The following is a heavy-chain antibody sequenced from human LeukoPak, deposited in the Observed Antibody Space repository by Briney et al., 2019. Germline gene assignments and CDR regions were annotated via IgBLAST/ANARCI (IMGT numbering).Heavy chain of an antibody. D-gene: IGHD3-9*01. CDR2: INPNSGGT. J-gene: IGHJ4*02. CDR3: ARGYCDTNDCPPGAY. CDR1: GYTFTAFF. V-gene: IGHV1-2*02. Sequence: ASVKASCKASGYTFTAFFIHWVRQAPGQGLEGMGWINPNSGGTNYAQKFQGRVTLTRDTSISTVYMELTGLTSDDTAVYYCARGYCDTNDCPPGAYWGQGALVAVSS.